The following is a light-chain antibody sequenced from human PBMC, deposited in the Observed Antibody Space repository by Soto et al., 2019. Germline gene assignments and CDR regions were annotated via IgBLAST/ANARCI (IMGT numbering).Light chain of an antibody. Sequence: EIVMTQSPATLSVSPGERATLSCRASQSVGGNLAWYQQRPGRAPRLLIYDASTRATDIPARFSGSGSGTEFTLTISSLQSEDFALYYCQQRSNWRVTFGGGTKVEIK. CDR1: QSVGGN. CDR3: QQRSNWRVT. V-gene: IGKV3-15*01. J-gene: IGKJ4*01. CDR2: DAS.